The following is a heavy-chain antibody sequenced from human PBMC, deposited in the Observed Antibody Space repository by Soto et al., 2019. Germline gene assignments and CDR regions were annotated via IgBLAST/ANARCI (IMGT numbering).Heavy chain of an antibody. V-gene: IGHV3-15*01. CDR2: IKSKTDGGTI. D-gene: IGHD5-12*01. J-gene: IGHJ4*02. CDR1: GFPFSDAW. Sequence: EVQLVESGGGLVKPGESLRLSCATSGFPFSDAWMNWVRQAPGKGLEWVGLIKSKTDGGTIYYPAPVKGRFTISRNDSSNTLYLHMTSLKTEDTAIYYCTTAHPRGPDYWGQGTLVTVSS. CDR3: TTAHPRGPDY.